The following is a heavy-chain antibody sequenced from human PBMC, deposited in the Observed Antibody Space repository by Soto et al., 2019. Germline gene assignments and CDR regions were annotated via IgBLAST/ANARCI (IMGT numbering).Heavy chain of an antibody. D-gene: IGHD3-16*01. CDR1: GATFSSST. CDR3: ATGALTFGGVLNA. V-gene: IGHV1-69*02. Sequence: QVQLVQSGADVKKPGSSVKVSCKASGATFSSSTFTWVRQAPGQGLEWMGRIIPMFGITNSAQKFQGRLGITEAESTNPVFMATSTLRSDNPAIYYCATGALTFGGVLNAWGQGTLVTVSS. J-gene: IGHJ4*02. CDR2: IIPMFGIT.